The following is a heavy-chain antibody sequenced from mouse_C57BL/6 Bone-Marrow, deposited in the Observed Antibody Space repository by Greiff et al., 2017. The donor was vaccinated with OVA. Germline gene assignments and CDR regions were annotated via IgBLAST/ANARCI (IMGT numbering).Heavy chain of an antibody. CDR3: ARPPYSNYWFAY. V-gene: IGHV5-6*01. CDR1: GFTFSSYG. CDR2: ISSGGSST. D-gene: IGHD2-5*01. Sequence: EVKVVESGGDLVKPGGSLKLSCAASGFTFSSYGMSWVRQTPDKRLEWVATISSGGSSTYYPDSVKGRFTISRENAKNTLYLQMSSLKSEDTAMYYCARPPYSNYWFAYWGQGTLVTVSA. J-gene: IGHJ3*01.